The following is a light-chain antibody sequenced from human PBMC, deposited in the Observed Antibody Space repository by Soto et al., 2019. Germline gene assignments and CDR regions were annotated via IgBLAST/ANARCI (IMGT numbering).Light chain of an antibody. CDR1: QSVSNTY. V-gene: IGKV3-20*01. CDR2: GAS. J-gene: IGKJ2*01. CDR3: QQYGTSPVT. Sequence: EIVLTQSPGTLSLSPGERATLSCRASQSVSNTYLAWYQHKPGQAPRLLIYGASDRATGIPDRFSGSGSVTDFPLTISSLEPEYFALYYCQQYGTSPVTFGPGTKLEIK.